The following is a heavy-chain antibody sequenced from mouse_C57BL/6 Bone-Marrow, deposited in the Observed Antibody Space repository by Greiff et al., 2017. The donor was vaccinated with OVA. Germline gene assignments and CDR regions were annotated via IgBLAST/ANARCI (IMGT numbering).Heavy chain of an antibody. J-gene: IGHJ1*03. CDR2: ISYSGST. CDR1: GYSITSDY. CDR3: ARSYYGNFLYWYFDV. V-gene: IGHV3-8*01. Sequence: DVQLVESGPGLAKPSQTLSLTCSVTGYSITSDYWNWIRKFPGNKLEYMGYISYSGSTYYNPSLKSRISITRDTSKNQYYLQLNSVTTEDTATYYCARSYYGNFLYWYFDVWGTGTTVTVSS. D-gene: IGHD2-10*01.